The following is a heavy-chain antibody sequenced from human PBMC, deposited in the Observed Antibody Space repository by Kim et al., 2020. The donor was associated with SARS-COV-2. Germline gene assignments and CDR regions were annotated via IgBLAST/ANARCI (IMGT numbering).Heavy chain of an antibody. D-gene: IGHD2-15*01. CDR1: GFTFSSYA. J-gene: IGHJ4*02. CDR3: AKEYCSGVYCYYFDS. V-gene: IGHV3-23*01. Sequence: GGSLRLSCAASGFTFSSYAMNWVRQAPGKGLEWVSGISGSGSSTYYADSVKGRFTISRDNSKNTLYVQMNSLRAEDTAVYYCAKEYCSGVYCYYFDSWGQGTLVTVSS. CDR2: ISGSGSST.